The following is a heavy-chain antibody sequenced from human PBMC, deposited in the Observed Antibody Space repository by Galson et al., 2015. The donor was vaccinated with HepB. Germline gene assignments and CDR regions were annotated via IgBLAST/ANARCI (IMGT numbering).Heavy chain of an antibody. D-gene: IGHD3-16*01. CDR3: TRDPPLGTPFDY. J-gene: IGHJ4*02. CDR2: ISSDGSYI. CDR1: GFNFNDYN. Sequence: SLRLSCAASGFNFNDYNMIWVRQAPGKGLEWVSSISSDGSYIFYEDSVTGRFTVSRDNPKNSLYLQMNSLRAEDTAIYYCTRDPPLGTPFDYWGQGTLVTVSS. V-gene: IGHV3-21*01.